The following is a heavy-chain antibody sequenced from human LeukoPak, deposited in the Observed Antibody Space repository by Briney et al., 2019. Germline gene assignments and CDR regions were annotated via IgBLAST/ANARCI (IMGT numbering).Heavy chain of an antibody. J-gene: IGHJ4*02. V-gene: IGHV3-15*01. CDR2: IKSKTDGGTT. CDR1: GFTFSNAW. CDR3: TTDTAMAPFDY. Sequence: GGSLRLSCAASGFTFSNAWMSWVRQAPGKGLEWVGRIKSKTDGGTTDYAAPVKGRFTISRDDSKNTLYLQMNSLRTEDTAVYYCTTDTAMAPFDYWGQGTLVTVSS. D-gene: IGHD5-18*01.